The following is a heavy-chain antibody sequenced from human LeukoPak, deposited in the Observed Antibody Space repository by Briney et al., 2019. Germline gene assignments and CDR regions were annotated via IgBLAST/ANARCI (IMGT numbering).Heavy chain of an antibody. D-gene: IGHD3-10*01. CDR1: GGSISSSSYY. J-gene: IGHJ4*02. V-gene: IGHV4-39*01. CDR3: ATLLWTYYYGSGSYMIKPPTDY. Sequence: PSETLSLTCTVSGGSISSSSYYWGWIRQPPGKGLEWIGSIYYSGSTYYNPSLKSRVTISVDTSKNQFSLKLSSVTAADTAVYYCATLLWTYYYGSGSYMIKPPTDYWGQGTLVTVSS. CDR2: IYYSGST.